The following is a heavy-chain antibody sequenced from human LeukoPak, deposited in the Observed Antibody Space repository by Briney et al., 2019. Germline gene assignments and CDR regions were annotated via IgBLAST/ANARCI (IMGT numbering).Heavy chain of an antibody. D-gene: IGHD2-2*01. CDR3: ARGGYQLLHF. J-gene: IGHJ4*02. Sequence: ASVKVSCKASGYTFNRFAFTWVRQAPGQGLEWVGWISAYNGDTHYAQNFQGRTTMTTDTSTSTAYMELRSLTSDDTAVYYCARGGYQLLHFWGQGTLVIVSS. CDR2: ISAYNGDT. V-gene: IGHV1-18*01. CDR1: GYTFNRFA.